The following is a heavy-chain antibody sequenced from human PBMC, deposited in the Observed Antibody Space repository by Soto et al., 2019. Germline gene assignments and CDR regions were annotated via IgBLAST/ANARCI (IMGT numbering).Heavy chain of an antibody. Sequence: ASVKVSCKASGYTFTSYGISWVRQAPGQGLEWMGWISAYNGNTNYAQKLQGRVTMTTDTSTSTAYMELRSLRSDDTAVDYCARDPNLIAAAGEDAFDIWGQGTMVTVS. V-gene: IGHV1-18*01. CDR1: GYTFTSYG. CDR3: ARDPNLIAAAGEDAFDI. J-gene: IGHJ3*02. CDR2: ISAYNGNT. D-gene: IGHD6-13*01.